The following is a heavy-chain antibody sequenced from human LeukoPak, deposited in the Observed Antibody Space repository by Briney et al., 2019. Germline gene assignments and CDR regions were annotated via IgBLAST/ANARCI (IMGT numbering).Heavy chain of an antibody. V-gene: IGHV1-24*01. CDR3: ATAGRRGGYYDSGEYLDY. Sequence: ASVKVSCKVSGYTLTELSMHWVRQAPGKGLEWMGGFDPEDGETIYAQKFQGRVTVTEDTSTDTAYMELSSLRSEDTAVYYCATAGRRGGYYDSGEYLDYWGQGTLVTVSS. D-gene: IGHD3-22*01. CDR2: FDPEDGET. J-gene: IGHJ4*02. CDR1: GYTLTELS.